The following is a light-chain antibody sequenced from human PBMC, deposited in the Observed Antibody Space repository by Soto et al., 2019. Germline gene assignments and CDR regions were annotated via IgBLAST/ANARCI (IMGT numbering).Light chain of an antibody. Sequence: IVMTQSPASLSVSPGEGATLSCRASQSVSNNLAWYQQKPGQAPRLLIYGASTRATGIPARFSGSGSGTDFTLTIISLPSEDFAVYYCQQYNNWPRGTLGQGTKVEIK. V-gene: IGKV3-15*01. J-gene: IGKJ1*01. CDR3: QQYNNWPRGT. CDR2: GAS. CDR1: QSVSNN.